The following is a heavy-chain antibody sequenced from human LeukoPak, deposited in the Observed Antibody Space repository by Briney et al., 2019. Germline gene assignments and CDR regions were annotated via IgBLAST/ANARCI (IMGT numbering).Heavy chain of an antibody. Sequence: GGSLRLSCSASGFTFSSYAMHWVRQAPGKGLEYVSAISSNGGSTYYADSVKGRFTISRDNSKNTLYLQMSSLRAEDTAVYYCVKAGIVVVPAAIGYWYFDLWGRGTLVTVSP. CDR1: GFTFSSYA. D-gene: IGHD2-2*01. V-gene: IGHV3-64D*06. J-gene: IGHJ2*01. CDR3: VKAGIVVVPAAIGYWYFDL. CDR2: ISSNGGST.